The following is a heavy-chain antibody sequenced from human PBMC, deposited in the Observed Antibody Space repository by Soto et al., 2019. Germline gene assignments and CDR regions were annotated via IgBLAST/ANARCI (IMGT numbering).Heavy chain of an antibody. CDR1: GGSISSHY. D-gene: IGHD4-17*01. J-gene: IGHJ2*01. CDR3: ARPRGTTPAVWYFDL. CDR2: IYYSGST. Sequence: QVQLQESGPGLVKPSETLSLTCTVSGGSISSHYWSWIRQPPGKGLEWIGYIYYSGSTDYNPSLESRGTISVDTSKNQLSLRLSSVTAADTAVYYCARPRGTTPAVWYFDLWGRGTLVTVSS. V-gene: IGHV4-59*08.